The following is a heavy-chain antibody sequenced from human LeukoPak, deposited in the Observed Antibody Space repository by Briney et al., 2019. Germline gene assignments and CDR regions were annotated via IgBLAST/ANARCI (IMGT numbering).Heavy chain of an antibody. J-gene: IGHJ4*02. D-gene: IGHD5-24*01. CDR1: GDSIRSYY. Sequence: SETLSLTCTVSGDSIRSYYWSWIRQHPGKGLEWIGYIYYSGSTYYNPSLKSRVTISVDTSKNQFSLKLSSVTAADTAVYYCARGVRWLQLSYFDYWGQGTLVTVSS. CDR3: ARGVRWLQLSYFDY. V-gene: IGHV4-31*03. CDR2: IYYSGST.